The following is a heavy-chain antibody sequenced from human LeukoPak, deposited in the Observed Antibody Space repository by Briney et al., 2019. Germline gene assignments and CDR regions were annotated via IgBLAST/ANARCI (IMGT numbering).Heavy chain of an antibody. Sequence: ASVKVSCKASGYTFTSYGISWVRKAPGQGLEWMGWISAYNGNTNYAQKLQGRVTMTTDTSTSTAYMELRSLRSDDTAVYYCARDRRNVVVPAVAFDYWGQGTLVTVSS. V-gene: IGHV1-18*04. CDR3: ARDRRNVVVPAVAFDY. CDR2: ISAYNGNT. J-gene: IGHJ4*02. CDR1: GYTFTSYG. D-gene: IGHD2-2*01.